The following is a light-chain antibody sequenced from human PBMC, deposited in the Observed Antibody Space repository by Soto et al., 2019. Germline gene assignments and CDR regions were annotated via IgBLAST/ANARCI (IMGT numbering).Light chain of an antibody. J-gene: IGKJ1*01. Sequence: EIVMTQSPATVSVSPGERATLSCRASQSISSNLAWYQQRPGQSPRLLIYGASTRATGIPARFSGSGSGTEFTLTISSLHSEDFAVYYCQQYSDWPLTFGQGTKVEIK. CDR2: GAS. CDR1: QSISSN. V-gene: IGKV3-15*01. CDR3: QQYSDWPLT.